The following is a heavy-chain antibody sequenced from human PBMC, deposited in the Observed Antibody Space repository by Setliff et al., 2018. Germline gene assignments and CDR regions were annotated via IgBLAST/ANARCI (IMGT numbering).Heavy chain of an antibody. CDR1: GDSISGDY. J-gene: IGHJ5*02. D-gene: IGHD3-10*01. V-gene: IGHV4-59*01. Sequence: SETLSLTCSVSGDSISGDYWNWIRQSPGKGLEWIGSIYYTGTTNYNPSLKSRVTISVDTSKNQFSLKLSSVTAADTALYYCAKADEGPRRASGSYYPLLRFDPWGQGTLVTAPQ. CDR3: AKADEGPRRASGSYYPLLRFDP. CDR2: IYYTGTT.